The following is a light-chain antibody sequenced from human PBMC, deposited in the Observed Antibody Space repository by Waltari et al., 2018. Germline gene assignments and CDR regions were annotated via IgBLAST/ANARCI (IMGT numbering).Light chain of an antibody. V-gene: IGKV3-15*01. CDR2: GAS. CDR3: QQYNDWPPIT. J-gene: IGKJ2*01. CDR1: QSVSSH. Sequence: EVVMTQSPASLSVSPGERVTLPCRASQSVSSHLAWYQQRRGQAPRLLIYGASTRATGIPVRFSGSGSGTDFTLTISSLQSEDFAVYYCQQYNDWPPITFGQGTKLEIK.